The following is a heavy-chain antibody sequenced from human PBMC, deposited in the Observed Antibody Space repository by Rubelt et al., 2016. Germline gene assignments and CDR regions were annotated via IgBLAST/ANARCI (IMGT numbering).Heavy chain of an antibody. CDR3: ARQTKKYSSGWYDLMRYFQH. CDR1: GYSISSGYY. CDR2: IYYSGST. Sequence: QVQLQESGPGLVKPSETLSLTCTVSGYSISSGYYWGWIRQPPGKGLEWIGSIYYSGSTYYNPSLKGRVTISVDTSKNPFSLKLSSVTAADTAVYYCARQTKKYSSGWYDLMRYFQHWGQGTLVTVSS. V-gene: IGHV4-38-2*02. D-gene: IGHD6-19*01. J-gene: IGHJ1*01.